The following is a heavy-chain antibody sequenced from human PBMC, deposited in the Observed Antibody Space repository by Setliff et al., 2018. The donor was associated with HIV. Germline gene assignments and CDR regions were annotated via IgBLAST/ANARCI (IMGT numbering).Heavy chain of an antibody. J-gene: IGHJ4*02. CDR2: INTNTGNP. Sequence: ASVKVSCKASGYTFTTYAMNWVRQAPGQGLEWMGWINTNTGNPTSAQGFTGRFVFSVDTSVSTAYLQISDLKTEDTAVYYCARNSPFPPSSGAHFDFWGPGTLVTVSS. D-gene: IGHD3-22*01. CDR3: ARNSPFPPSSGAHFDF. V-gene: IGHV7-4-1*02. CDR1: GYTFTTYA.